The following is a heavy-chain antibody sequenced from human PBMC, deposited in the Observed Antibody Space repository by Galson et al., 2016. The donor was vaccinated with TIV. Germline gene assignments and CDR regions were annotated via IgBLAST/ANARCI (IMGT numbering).Heavy chain of an antibody. CDR2: ISGGLSNI. D-gene: IGHD6-13*01. CDR1: GFTFSNFW. V-gene: IGHV3-11*01. Sequence: SLRLSCAASGFTFSNFWMHWVRQVPGKGLEWISYISGGLSNIYYADSVKGRFTISRDNTKNSLYLQMNSLRAEDTAVYYCARDLDLAAGWYFDLWGRGTLVTVSS. CDR3: ARDLDLAAGWYFDL. J-gene: IGHJ2*01.